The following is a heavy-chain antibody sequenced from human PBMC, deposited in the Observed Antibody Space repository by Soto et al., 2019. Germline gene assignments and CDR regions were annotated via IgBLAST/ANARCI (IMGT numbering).Heavy chain of an antibody. CDR2: IYHSGST. D-gene: IGHD3-3*01. CDR1: GGSISSSNW. Sequence: PSETLSLTCAVSGGSISSSNWLSWFLQPLWKGLEWIGEIYHSGSTNYNPSLKSRVTISVDKSKNQFSLKLSSVTAADTAVYYCARDSYDFWSGYAGVRYYGMDVWGQGTTVTVSS. J-gene: IGHJ6*02. CDR3: ARDSYDFWSGYAGVRYYGMDV. V-gene: IGHV4-4*02.